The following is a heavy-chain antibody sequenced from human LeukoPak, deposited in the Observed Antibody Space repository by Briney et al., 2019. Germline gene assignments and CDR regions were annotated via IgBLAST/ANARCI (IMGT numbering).Heavy chain of an antibody. V-gene: IGHV4-59*01. CDR1: GGSISTYY. CDR2: IYHSGST. J-gene: IGHJ4*02. D-gene: IGHD5-12*01. Sequence: SETLSLTCTLSGGSISTYYWSWIRQPPGKGLEWIGYIYHSGSTNYNPSLKSRVTISVDTSKNQFSLKLSSVTAADTAVYYCARGGGYASPIGYWGPGALVTVSS. CDR3: ARGGGYASPIGY.